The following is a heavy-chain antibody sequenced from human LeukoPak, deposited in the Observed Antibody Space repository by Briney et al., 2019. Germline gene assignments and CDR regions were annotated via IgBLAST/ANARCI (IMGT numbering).Heavy chain of an antibody. CDR1: EFTFSTYW. V-gene: IGHV3-7*01. Sequence: GGSLRLSCAASEFTFSTYWMSWVRQAPGKGLEWVANIKQDGSEKYYVDSVKGRFTISRDNAKNSLYLQMNSLRAEDTAVYYCARDQPDIVVVPATFFDYWGQGTLVTVSS. CDR3: ARDQPDIVVVPATFFDY. D-gene: IGHD2-2*01. CDR2: IKQDGSEK. J-gene: IGHJ4*02.